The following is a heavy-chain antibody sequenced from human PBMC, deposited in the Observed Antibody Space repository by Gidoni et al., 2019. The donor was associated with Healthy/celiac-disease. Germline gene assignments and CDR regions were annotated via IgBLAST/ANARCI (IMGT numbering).Heavy chain of an antibody. CDR3: TTDAAIVVVTASRVYMDV. CDR2: IKSKTDGGTT. V-gene: IGHV3-15*01. D-gene: IGHD2-21*02. J-gene: IGHJ6*03. Sequence: EVHLVESGGGLVKPGGSLRLSCAASGSNFSTDWMSWVRQAPGQGLECFGRIKSKTDGGTTDYAAPVKGRFTISRDDSKNTLYLQMNSLKTEDTAVYYCTTDAAIVVVTASRVYMDVWGKGTTVTVSS. CDR1: GSNFSTDW.